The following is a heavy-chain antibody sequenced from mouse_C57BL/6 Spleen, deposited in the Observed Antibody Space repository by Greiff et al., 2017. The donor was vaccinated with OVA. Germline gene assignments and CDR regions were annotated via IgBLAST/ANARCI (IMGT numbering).Heavy chain of an antibody. CDR3: ARKDQFITTVVGGYWYFDV. J-gene: IGHJ1*03. CDR2: ILPGSGST. CDR1: GYTFTGYW. V-gene: IGHV1-9*01. D-gene: IGHD1-1*01. Sequence: QVQLQQSGAELMKPGASVKLSCKATGYTFTGYWIEWVKQRPGHGLEWIGEILPGSGSTNYNEKFKGKATFTADTSSNTAYMQLSSLTTEDSAIYYCARKDQFITTVVGGYWYFDVWGTGTTVTVSS.